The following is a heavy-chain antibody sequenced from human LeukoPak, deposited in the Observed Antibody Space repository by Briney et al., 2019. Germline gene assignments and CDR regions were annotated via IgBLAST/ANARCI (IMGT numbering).Heavy chain of an antibody. V-gene: IGHV4-59*01. CDR1: GGSISSYY. D-gene: IGHD3-22*01. J-gene: IGHJ4*02. Sequence: SETLSLTCTVSGGSISSYYWSWIRQPPGKGLEWIGYIYYSGSTNYNPSLKSRVTISVDTSKNQFSPKLSSVTAADTAMYYCARDRRDYYDSSGYFDYWGQGTLVTVSS. CDR2: IYYSGST. CDR3: ARDRRDYYDSSGYFDY.